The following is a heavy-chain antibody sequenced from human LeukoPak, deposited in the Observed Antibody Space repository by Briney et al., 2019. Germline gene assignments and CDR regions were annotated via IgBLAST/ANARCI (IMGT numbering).Heavy chain of an antibody. CDR2: IIPIFGTA. D-gene: IGHD2-8*01. CDR3: ARAGVDIVLMVYHALNY. Sequence: ASVKVSCKASGGTFSSYAISWVRQAPGQGLEWMGGIIPIFGTANYAQKFQGRVTITADESTSTAYMELSSLRSEDTAVYYCARAGVDIVLMVYHALNYWGQGTLVTVSS. V-gene: IGHV1-69*01. CDR1: GGTFSSYA. J-gene: IGHJ4*02.